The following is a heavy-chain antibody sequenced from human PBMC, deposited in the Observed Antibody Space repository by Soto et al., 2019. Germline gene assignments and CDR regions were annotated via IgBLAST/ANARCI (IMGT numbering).Heavy chain of an antibody. CDR3: ARDRLGYSYGNSMDV. J-gene: IGHJ6*02. V-gene: IGHV3-48*02. CDR1: GFTLSSYS. CDR2: ISRSSTTTI. Sequence: GGSLRLSCAASGFTLSSYSMNWVRQAPGEGLELISYISRSSTTTIYYADSVKGRFTISRDNAKNSLYLQMNSPRDEDTAVYYCARDRLGYSYGNSMDVWGQGTTVTVSS. D-gene: IGHD5-18*01.